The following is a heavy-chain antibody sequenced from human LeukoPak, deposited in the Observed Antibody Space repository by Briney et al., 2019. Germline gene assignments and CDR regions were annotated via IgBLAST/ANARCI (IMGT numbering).Heavy chain of an antibody. CDR1: GYTFTSYY. D-gene: IGHD5-12*01. CDR3: ARDGGGYSGYPRGTYPHTFDY. CDR2: INPSGGST. V-gene: IGHV1-46*01. Sequence: GASVKVSCKASGYTFTSYYMHWVRQAPGQGLEWMGIINPSGGSTSYAQKFQGRVTMTRDTSTSTVYMELSSLRSEDTAVYYCARDGGGYSGYPRGTYPHTFDYWGQGTLVTVSS. J-gene: IGHJ4*02.